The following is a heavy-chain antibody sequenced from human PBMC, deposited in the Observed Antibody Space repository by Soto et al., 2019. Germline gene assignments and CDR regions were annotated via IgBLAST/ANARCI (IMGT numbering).Heavy chain of an antibody. Sequence: ASVKVSCKASGYTFTSYYMHWVRQAPGQGLEWMGIINPSGGSTSYAQKFQGRVTMTRDTSTSTVYMELSSLRSEDTAVYYCARDADVLLWFGELLHQALDVWGQGTTVTV. CDR3: ARDADVLLWFGELLHQALDV. J-gene: IGHJ6*02. V-gene: IGHV1-46*01. D-gene: IGHD3-10*01. CDR2: INPSGGST. CDR1: GYTFTSYY.